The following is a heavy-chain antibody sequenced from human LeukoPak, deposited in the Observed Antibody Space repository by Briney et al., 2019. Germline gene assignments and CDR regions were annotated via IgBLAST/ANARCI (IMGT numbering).Heavy chain of an antibody. V-gene: IGHV3-33*01. CDR2: IWYDGSNK. CDR3: ARDGAPNAFDI. Sequence: PGGSLRLSCAASGFTFSSYGMHWVRQAPGKGLEWVAVIWYDGSNKYYVDSVKGRFTISRDNAKNSLYLQMNSLRAEDTAVYYCARDGAPNAFDIWGQGTMVTVSS. CDR1: GFTFSSYG. D-gene: IGHD3-10*01. J-gene: IGHJ3*02.